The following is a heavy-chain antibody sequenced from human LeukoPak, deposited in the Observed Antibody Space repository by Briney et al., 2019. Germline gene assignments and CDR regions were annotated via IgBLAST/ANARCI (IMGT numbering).Heavy chain of an antibody. D-gene: IGHD3-16*02. CDR1: GASINSYR. CDR3: ARVRGPDDYVWGSYRWLYYYMDV. Sequence: SETLSLTCNVSGASINSYRWNWIRQPPGKGLEWIGEINHSGSTNYNPSLKSRVTISVGTSKNQFSLKLSSVTAADTAVYYCARVRGPDDYVWGSYRWLYYYMDVWGKGTTVTVSS. CDR2: INHSGST. J-gene: IGHJ6*03. V-gene: IGHV4-34*01.